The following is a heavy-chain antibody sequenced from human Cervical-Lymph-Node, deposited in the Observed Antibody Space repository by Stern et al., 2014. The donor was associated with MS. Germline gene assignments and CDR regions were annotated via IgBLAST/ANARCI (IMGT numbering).Heavy chain of an antibody. CDR2: IYYSGST. CDR1: GGSVSSDAYY. CDR3: ARQVRD. J-gene: IGHJ4*02. Sequence: VQLVESGPGLVKPSETLSLTCTVSGGSVSSDAYYWSWIRQPPGKGLEWIGYIYYSGSTSYNPSLKSRVTMSVDTSKNQFSLRLRSVTAADTAVYYCARQVRDWGQGTLDTVSS. V-gene: IGHV4-61*08.